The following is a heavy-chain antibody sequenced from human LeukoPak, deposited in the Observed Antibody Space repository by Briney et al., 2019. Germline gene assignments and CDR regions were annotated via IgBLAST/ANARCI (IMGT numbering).Heavy chain of an antibody. V-gene: IGHV3-21*01. Sequence: GGSLRLSCAASGFTFSSYSMNWVRQAPGRGLEWVSSISSSSSYIYYADSVKGRFTISRDNAKNSLYLQMNSLRAEDTAVYYCARDLAVAGTSEFDYWGQGTLVTVSS. J-gene: IGHJ4*02. CDR2: ISSSSSYI. CDR3: ARDLAVAGTSEFDY. D-gene: IGHD6-19*01. CDR1: GFTFSSYS.